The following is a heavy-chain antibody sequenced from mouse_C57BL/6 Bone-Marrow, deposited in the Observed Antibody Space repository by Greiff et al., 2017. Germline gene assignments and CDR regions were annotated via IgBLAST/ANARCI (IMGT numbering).Heavy chain of an antibody. Sequence: VQLQQSGAELARPGASVKLSCKASGYTFTSYGISWVKQRTGQGLEWIGEIYPRSGHTYYNEKFKGKATLTADKSSSTAYMELRSLTSEDAAVYFCARGPDMDDWGQGTSVTVSS. V-gene: IGHV1-81*01. CDR2: IYPRSGHT. CDR3: ARGPDMDD. CDR1: GYTFTSYG. J-gene: IGHJ4*01.